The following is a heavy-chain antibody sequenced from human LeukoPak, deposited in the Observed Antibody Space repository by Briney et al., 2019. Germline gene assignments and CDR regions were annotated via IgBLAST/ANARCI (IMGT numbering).Heavy chain of an antibody. CDR2: INSDGSST. J-gene: IGHJ5*02. V-gene: IGHV3-74*01. D-gene: IGHD3-10*01. CDR3: ARVATGGPGMLWFGELAGGPFDP. Sequence: PGGSLRLSCAASGFTYSSYWMHWVRQAPGKGLVWVSRINSDGSSTSYADSVKGRFTISRDNAKNTLYLQMNSLRAEDTAVYYCARVATGGPGMLWFGELAGGPFDPWGQGTLVTVSS. CDR1: GFTYSSYW.